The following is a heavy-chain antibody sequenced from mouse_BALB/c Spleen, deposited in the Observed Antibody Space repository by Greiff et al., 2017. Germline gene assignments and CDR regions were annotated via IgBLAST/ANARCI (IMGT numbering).Heavy chain of an antibody. V-gene: IGHV2-2*02. CDR3: ASKLAY. CDR1: GFSLTSYG. J-gene: IGHJ3*01. CDR2: IWSGGST. Sequence: QVQLQQSGPGLVQPSQSLSITCTVSGFSLTSYGVHWVRQSPGKGLEWLGVIWSGGSTDYNAAFISRLSISKDNSKSQVFFKMNSLQANDTAIYYCASKLAYWGQGTLVTVSA.